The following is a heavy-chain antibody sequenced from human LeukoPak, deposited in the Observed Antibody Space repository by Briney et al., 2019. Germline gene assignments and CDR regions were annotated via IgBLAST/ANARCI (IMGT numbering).Heavy chain of an antibody. D-gene: IGHD6-6*01. Sequence: PSQTLSLTCTVSGGSISSGDYYWSWIRQPPGKGLEWIGYIYYSGSTYYNPSLKSRVTISVDTSKNQFSLKLSSVTAADTAVYYCARHSSSSDAFDIWGQGTMVTVSS. CDR3: ARHSSSSDAFDI. J-gene: IGHJ3*02. V-gene: IGHV4-30-4*01. CDR2: IYYSGST. CDR1: GGSISSGDYY.